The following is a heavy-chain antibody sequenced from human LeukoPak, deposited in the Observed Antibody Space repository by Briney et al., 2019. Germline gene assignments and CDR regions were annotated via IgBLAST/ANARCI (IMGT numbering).Heavy chain of an antibody. D-gene: IGHD1-1*01. V-gene: IGHV1-2*06. CDR2: INPNSGGT. CDR1: GYTFTGYY. Sequence: ASVKVSCMASGYTFTGYYMHWVRQAPGQGLEWMGRINPNSGGTNYAQKFQGRVTMTRDTSISTAYMELSRLRSDDTAVYYCARGDGYINYYYYMDVWGKGTTVTVSS. J-gene: IGHJ6*03. CDR3: ARGDGYINYYYYMDV.